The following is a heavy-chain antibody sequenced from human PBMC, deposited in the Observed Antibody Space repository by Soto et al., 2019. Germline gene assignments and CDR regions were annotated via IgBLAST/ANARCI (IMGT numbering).Heavy chain of an antibody. CDR2: ISGSVGTT. CDR3: ATSLPLRHYDFWSGFFDY. Sequence: PGGSLRLSCAASGFTFSSCAMSWVRQAPGKGLEWVSVISGSVGTTYYADSVKGRFTVSRDNSKNTLYLQMNSLRAEDTAVYYCATSLPLRHYDFWSGFFDYSGQGTPVTVSA. J-gene: IGHJ4*02. V-gene: IGHV3-23*01. CDR1: GFTFSSCA. D-gene: IGHD3-3*01.